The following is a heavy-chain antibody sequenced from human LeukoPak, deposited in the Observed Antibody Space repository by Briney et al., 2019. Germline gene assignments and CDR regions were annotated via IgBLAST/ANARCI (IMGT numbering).Heavy chain of an antibody. CDR3: ARDQWYGSLSAPDS. V-gene: IGHV1-8*01. CDR1: GYTFTSYD. Sequence: ASVKVSCKASGYTFTSYDINRVRQATGQGLEWMGWMNPNSGNTGYAQKFQGRVTMTRNTSISTAYMEPSSLRSEDTAVYYCARDQWYGSLSAPDSWGQGTLVTVSS. CDR2: MNPNSGNT. J-gene: IGHJ4*02. D-gene: IGHD6-19*01.